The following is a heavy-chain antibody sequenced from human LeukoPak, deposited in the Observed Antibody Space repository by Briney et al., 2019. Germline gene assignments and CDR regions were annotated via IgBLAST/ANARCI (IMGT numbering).Heavy chain of an antibody. CDR1: GGSISSYY. CDR2: IYTSGST. Sequence: SETLSLTCTVSGGSISSYYWNWIRQPPGKGLEWIGRIYTSGSTNYNPSLKSRVTISVDTSKNQFSLKLSSVTAADTAVYYCARGIAAAGNTVWGQGTLVTVSS. J-gene: IGHJ4*02. D-gene: IGHD6-13*01. V-gene: IGHV4-4*08. CDR3: ARGIAAAGNTV.